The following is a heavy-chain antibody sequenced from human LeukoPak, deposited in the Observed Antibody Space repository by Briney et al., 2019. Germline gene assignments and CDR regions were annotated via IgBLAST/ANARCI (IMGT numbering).Heavy chain of an antibody. Sequence: SETLSLTCTVSGGSISSYYWSWIRQPPGKGLEWIGYIYYSGSTNYNPSLKSRVTISVDTSKNQFSLKLSSVTAADTAVYYCARLGLRQNWFDPWGQGTLVTVSS. CDR3: ARLGLRQNWFDP. CDR2: IYYSGST. D-gene: IGHD4-17*01. J-gene: IGHJ5*02. CDR1: GGSISSYY. V-gene: IGHV4-59*08.